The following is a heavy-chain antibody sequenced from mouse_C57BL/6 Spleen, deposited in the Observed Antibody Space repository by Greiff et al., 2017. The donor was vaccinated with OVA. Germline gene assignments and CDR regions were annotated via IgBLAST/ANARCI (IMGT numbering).Heavy chain of an antibody. D-gene: IGHD2-4*01. CDR2: ISSGSSTI. V-gene: IGHV5-17*01. J-gene: IGHJ1*03. Sequence: EVHLVESGGGLVKPGGSLKLSCAASGFTFSDYGMHWVRQAPEKGLEWVAYISSGSSTIYYADTVKGRFTISRDNAKNTLFLQMTSLRSEDTAMYYCARDYYDYDRWYFDVWGTGTTVTVSS. CDR1: GFTFSDYG. CDR3: ARDYYDYDRWYFDV.